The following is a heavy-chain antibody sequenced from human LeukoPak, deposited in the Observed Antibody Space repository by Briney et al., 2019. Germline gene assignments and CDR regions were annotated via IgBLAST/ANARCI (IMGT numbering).Heavy chain of an antibody. CDR2: IYYSGST. D-gene: IGHD6-6*01. CDR3: ARERVTTRPAYYYYMDV. Sequence: SETLSLTCTVSGGSISSHYWSWIRQPPGKGLEWIGYIYYSGSTNYNPSLKSRVTISVDTSKNQFSLKLSSVTAADTAVYYCARERVTTRPAYYYYMDVRGKGTTVTVSS. V-gene: IGHV4-59*11. CDR1: GGSISSHY. J-gene: IGHJ6*03.